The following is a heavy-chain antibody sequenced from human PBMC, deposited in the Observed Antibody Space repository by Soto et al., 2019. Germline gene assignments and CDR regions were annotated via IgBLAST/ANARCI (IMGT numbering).Heavy chain of an antibody. CDR3: ARDLMRAFIAAAGATLRKKDPYYYYYGMDV. J-gene: IGHJ6*02. V-gene: IGHV3-21*01. D-gene: IGHD6-13*01. Sequence: GGSLRLSCAASGFTFSSYSMNWVRQAPGKGLEWVSSISSSSSYIYYADSVKGRFTISRDNAKNSLYLQMNSLRAEDTAVYYCARDLMRAFIAAAGATLRKKDPYYYYYGMDVWGQGTTVTVSS. CDR1: GFTFSSYS. CDR2: ISSSSSYI.